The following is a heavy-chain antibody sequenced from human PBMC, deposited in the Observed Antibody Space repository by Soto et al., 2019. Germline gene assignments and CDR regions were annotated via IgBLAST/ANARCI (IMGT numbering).Heavy chain of an antibody. D-gene: IGHD1-7*01. CDR2: IWYDGSNK. J-gene: IGHJ4*02. CDR3: ASDGIGGTAFRGFCDY. Sequence: QEQLVESGGGVVQPGRSLRLSCAASRSIFSGYGMHCVRQAPGKGLEWVAVIWYDGSNKYYSDSVKGRFNISRDNSKNMLYLQLDSLRAEDTAVYYCASDGIGGTAFRGFCDYWGQGTLVTVSS. V-gene: IGHV3-33*01. CDR1: RSIFSGYG.